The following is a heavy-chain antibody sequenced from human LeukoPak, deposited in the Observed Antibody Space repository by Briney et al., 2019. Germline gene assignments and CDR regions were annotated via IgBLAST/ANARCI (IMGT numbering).Heavy chain of an antibody. CDR3: ARAGYMDGYDWAAPIQWGS. CDR2: IIPIFGTA. CDR1: GGTFSSYA. Sequence: SVKVSCKASGGTFSSYAISWVRQAPGQGLEWMGRIIPIFGTANYAQTFQGRVTITTDESTSTAYMELSSLRSEDTAVYYCARAGYMDGYDWAAPIQWGSWGQGTLVTVSS. V-gene: IGHV1-69*05. J-gene: IGHJ4*02. D-gene: IGHD5-12*01.